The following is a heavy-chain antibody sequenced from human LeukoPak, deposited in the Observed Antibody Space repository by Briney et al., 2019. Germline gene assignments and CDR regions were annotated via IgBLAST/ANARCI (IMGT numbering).Heavy chain of an antibody. J-gene: IGHJ4*02. CDR2: FDPEDGET. V-gene: IGHV1-24*01. D-gene: IGHD5-18*01. Sequence: ASVKVSCKVSGYTLTELSMHWVRQAPGKGLEWMGGFDPEDGETIYAQKFQGRVTMTEDTSTDTAYMELSSLRSEDTAVYYCATATSGYSYGPPPFDYWGQGILVTVSS. CDR1: GYTLTELS. CDR3: ATATSGYSYGPPPFDY.